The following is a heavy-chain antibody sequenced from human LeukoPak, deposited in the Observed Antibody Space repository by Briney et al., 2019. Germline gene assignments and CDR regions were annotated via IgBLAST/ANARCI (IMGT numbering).Heavy chain of an antibody. D-gene: IGHD2/OR15-2a*01. CDR1: GGSISSGGYY. CDR2: IYYSGST. CDR3: ARSSLNSFPFGRFDY. Sequence: PSETLSLTCTVSGGSISSGGYYWSWIRHHPGKGLEWIGYIYYSGSTYYNPSLKSRVTISVDTSKNQFSLKLSSVTAADTAVYYCARSSLNSFPFGRFDYWGQGTLVTVSS. J-gene: IGHJ4*02. V-gene: IGHV4-31*03.